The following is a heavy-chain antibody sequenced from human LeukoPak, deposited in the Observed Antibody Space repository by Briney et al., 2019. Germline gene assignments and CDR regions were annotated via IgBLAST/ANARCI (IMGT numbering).Heavy chain of an antibody. CDR1: GSTFSSYW. CDR2: INGDGSST. V-gene: IGHV3-74*01. D-gene: IGHD6-19*01. CDR3: ARGYSSGSRWGY. Sequence: GGSLRLSCAASGSTFSSYWMHWVRQVPGKGLVWVSRINGDGSSTNYADAVKGRFTISRDNTKNTLYLQMNSLRAEDTAVYYCARGYSSGSRWGYWGQGTLVTVSS. J-gene: IGHJ4*02.